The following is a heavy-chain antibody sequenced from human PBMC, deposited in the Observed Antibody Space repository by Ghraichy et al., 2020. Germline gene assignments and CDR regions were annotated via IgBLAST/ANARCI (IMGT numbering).Heavy chain of an antibody. CDR1: GFTFSSYA. CDR2: ISGSGGST. V-gene: IGHV3-23*01. CDR3: AKYRRYCSSTSCYYYYYGMDV. J-gene: IGHJ6*02. Sequence: GESLNISCAASGFTFSSYAMSWVRQAPGKGLEWVSAISGSGGSTYYADSVKGRFTISRDNSKNTLYLQMNSLRAEDTAVYYCAKYRRYCSSTSCYYYYYGMDVWGQGTTVTVSS. D-gene: IGHD2-2*01.